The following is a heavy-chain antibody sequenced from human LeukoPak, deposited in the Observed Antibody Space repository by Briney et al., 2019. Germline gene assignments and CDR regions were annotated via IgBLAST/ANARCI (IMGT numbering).Heavy chain of an antibody. D-gene: IGHD3-10*01. CDR1: GYTLTELS. J-gene: IGHJ6*02. CDR3: ATDLRQYYGSGSYSSSAYYYYGMDV. CDR2: FDPEDGET. Sequence: ASVKVSCKVSGYTLTELSMHWMRQAPGKGLEWMGGFDPEDGETIYAQKFQGRVTMTEDTSTDTAYMELSSLRPEDTAVYYCATDLRQYYGSGSYSSSAYYYYGMDVWGQGTTVTVSS. V-gene: IGHV1-24*01.